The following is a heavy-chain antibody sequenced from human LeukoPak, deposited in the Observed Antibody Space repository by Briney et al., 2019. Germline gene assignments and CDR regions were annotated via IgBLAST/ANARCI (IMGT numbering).Heavy chain of an antibody. V-gene: IGHV3-15*01. Sequence: GGSLRLSCVDSGFTFTNAWMSWVRQAPGKGLEWIDRIKSKTDGETTNYAEPVRGRFTISRDDSKSAVYLQMNSLKIEDTAVYYCTTDLGTYYHGSQRLIPIDYWGQGTLVTVSS. CDR2: IKSKTDGETT. CDR1: GFTFTNAW. D-gene: IGHD3-10*01. J-gene: IGHJ4*02. CDR3: TTDLGTYYHGSQRLIPIDY.